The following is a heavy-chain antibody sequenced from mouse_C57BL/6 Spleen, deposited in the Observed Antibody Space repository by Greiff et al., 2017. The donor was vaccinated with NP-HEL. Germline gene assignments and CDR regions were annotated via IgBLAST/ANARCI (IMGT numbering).Heavy chain of an antibody. CDR1: GFTFSDYY. J-gene: IGHJ4*01. V-gene: IGHV5-16*01. Sequence: EVHLVESEGGLVQPGSSMKLSCTASGFTFSDYYMAWVRQVPEKGLEWVANINYDGSSTYYLDSLKSRFIISRDNAKNILYLQMSSLKSEDTATYYCARDGYPIAMDYWGQGTSVTVSS. D-gene: IGHD2-2*01. CDR3: ARDGYPIAMDY. CDR2: INYDGSST.